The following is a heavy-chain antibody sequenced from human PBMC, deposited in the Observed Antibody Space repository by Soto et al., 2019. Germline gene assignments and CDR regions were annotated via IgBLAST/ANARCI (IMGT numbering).Heavy chain of an antibody. Sequence: GGFLRLSCAASGFTFSSYAMSWVRQAPGKGLEWVSAISGSGGSTYYADSVKGRFTISRDSAKNSVYLQMTSLRAEDTALYHCVRAECPSCYGFQHWGQGTLVTVSS. J-gene: IGHJ1*01. V-gene: IGHV3-23*01. D-gene: IGHD2-2*01. CDR2: ISGSGGST. CDR3: VRAECPSCYGFQH. CDR1: GFTFSSYA.